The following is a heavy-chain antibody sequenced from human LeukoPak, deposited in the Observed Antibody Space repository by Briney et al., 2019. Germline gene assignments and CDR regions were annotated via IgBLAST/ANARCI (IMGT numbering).Heavy chain of an antibody. CDR3: ARNYFSSGDAFDI. Sequence: SETLSLTCTVSGGSISSGGYYWSWIRQHLGKGLEWIGYIYYSGSTYYNPSLKSRVTISVDTSKNQFSLKLSSVTAADTAVYYCARNYFSSGDAFDIWGQGTMVTVSS. V-gene: IGHV4-31*03. D-gene: IGHD6-19*01. CDR2: IYYSGST. J-gene: IGHJ3*02. CDR1: GGSISSGGYY.